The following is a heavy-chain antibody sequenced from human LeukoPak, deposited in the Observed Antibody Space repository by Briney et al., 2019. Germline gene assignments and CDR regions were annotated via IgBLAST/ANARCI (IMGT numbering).Heavy chain of an antibody. CDR2: ISASGST. J-gene: IGHJ4*02. D-gene: IGHD2-15*01. Sequence: PSETLSLTCPVSGGPIRSYYWGWVRQPAGKRLEWIGRISASGSTDYNPSLKSRVTMSVDTSKNQFSLRLSSVTAADTAVYYCSREGRSSTPGYWGQGALVTVSS. V-gene: IGHV4-4*07. CDR1: GGPIRSYY. CDR3: SREGRSSTPGY.